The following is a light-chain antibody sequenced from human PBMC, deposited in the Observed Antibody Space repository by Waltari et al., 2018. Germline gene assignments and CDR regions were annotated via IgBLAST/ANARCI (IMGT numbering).Light chain of an antibody. V-gene: IGLV2-14*01. CDR3: SSYTSISTVI. CDR1: NSNIGNYTY. CDR2: DVY. J-gene: IGLJ2*01. Sequence: SALTEPAAVSGAPGESMAISCTGTNSNIGNYTYLYWYQQYPGKAPKLLIYDVYARPSGVSNRFSGSKSVNTASLTISGLQAEDEAEYFCSSYTSISTVIFGGGTKVSVL.